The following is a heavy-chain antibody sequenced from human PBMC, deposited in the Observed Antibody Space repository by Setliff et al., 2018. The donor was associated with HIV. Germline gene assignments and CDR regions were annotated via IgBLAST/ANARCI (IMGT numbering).Heavy chain of an antibody. D-gene: IGHD3-22*01. CDR2: IFYSGST. CDR3: ARGGGYKRTFDY. CDR1: GGSLSRNF. V-gene: IGHV4-59*12. J-gene: IGHJ4*02. Sequence: TSETLSLTCTVSGGSLSRNFWSWIRQTPGKGLEWIGYIFYSGSTNYNPSLKSRVAISVDTSKNQFSLKFSSVTTADTAVYYCARGGGYKRTFDYWGQGTLVTVSS.